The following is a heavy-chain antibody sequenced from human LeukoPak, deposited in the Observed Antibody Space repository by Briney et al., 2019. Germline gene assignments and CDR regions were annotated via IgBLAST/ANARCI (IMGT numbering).Heavy chain of an antibody. V-gene: IGHV3-7*01. CDR3: ASYLYWWSDLGY. D-gene: IGHD2-8*02. CDR2: IKPDGNEK. CDR1: GFTFRNYA. Sequence: PGGSLRLSCAASGFTFRNYAMSWVRQAPGKGLEWVANIKPDGNEKYYVDSMKGRFTISRDNAKRSLYLQMNSLRVEDTAVYYCASYLYWWSDLGYWGQGTLVTVSS. J-gene: IGHJ4*02.